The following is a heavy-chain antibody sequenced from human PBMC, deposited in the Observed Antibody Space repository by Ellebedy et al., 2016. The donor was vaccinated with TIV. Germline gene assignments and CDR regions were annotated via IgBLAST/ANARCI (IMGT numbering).Heavy chain of an antibody. D-gene: IGHD2-2*01. CDR3: ARVEPFYCSSTSCKNLGSDY. V-gene: IGHV3-21*01. J-gene: IGHJ4*02. CDR2: ISSSGSYI. Sequence: GESLKISXAASGFTFNSYTMNWVRQAPGKGLEWVSSISSSGSYIYYADSVRGRFTISRDNAKNSLHLQMNSLRAEDTAVYYCARVEPFYCSSTSCKNLGSDYWGQGTLVTVSS. CDR1: GFTFNSYT.